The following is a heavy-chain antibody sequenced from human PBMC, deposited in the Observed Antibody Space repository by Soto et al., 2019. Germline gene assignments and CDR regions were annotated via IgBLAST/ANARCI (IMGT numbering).Heavy chain of an antibody. V-gene: IGHV3-30-3*01. CDR2: ISYDGSNK. CDR1: GFTFSSYA. Sequence: QVQLVESGGGVVQPGRSLRLSCAASGFTFSSYAMHWVRQAPGKGLEWVAVISYDGSNKYYADSVKGRLTTSGDNPKHSVALHRNCRRAEETAVYYCAGVPYYYDSSGYDKAYWGRGTLVTVSS. CDR3: AGVPYYYDSSGYDKAY. D-gene: IGHD3-22*01. J-gene: IGHJ4*02.